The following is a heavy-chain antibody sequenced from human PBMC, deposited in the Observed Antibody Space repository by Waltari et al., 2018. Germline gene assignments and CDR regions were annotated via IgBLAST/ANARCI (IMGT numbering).Heavy chain of an antibody. Sequence: QVQLQESGPGLVKPSETLSLTCTVSGGSISSYYWSWIRQPPGKGLEWIWYILYSGSTNYNPSLKMRVTISVDTSKNQFSLKLSSVTAADTAVYYCARMVGSGSYYSTSLDFDYWGQGTLVTVSS. J-gene: IGHJ4*02. CDR2: ILYSGST. D-gene: IGHD3-10*01. CDR1: GGSISSYY. V-gene: IGHV4-59*01. CDR3: ARMVGSGSYYSTSLDFDY.